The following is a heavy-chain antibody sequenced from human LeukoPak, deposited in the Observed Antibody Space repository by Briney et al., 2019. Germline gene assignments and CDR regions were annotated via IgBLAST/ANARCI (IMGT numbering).Heavy chain of an antibody. V-gene: IGHV4-59*08. Sequence: SETLSLTCTVSGGSISSYYWSWIRQPPGKGLEWIGYIYYSGSTNYNPSLKSRVTISVDTSKNQFSLKLSSVTAADTAVYYCARQRGSGYPYYYYGMDVWGQGTTVTVSS. CDR3: ARQRGSGYPYYYYGMDV. CDR2: IYYSGST. CDR1: GGSISSYY. D-gene: IGHD3-10*01. J-gene: IGHJ6*02.